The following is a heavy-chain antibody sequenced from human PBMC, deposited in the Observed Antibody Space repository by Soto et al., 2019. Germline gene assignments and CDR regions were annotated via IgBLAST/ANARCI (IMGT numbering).Heavy chain of an antibody. CDR2: INPNSGGT. J-gene: IGHJ4*02. Sequence: QVQLVQSGAEVKKPGASVKVSCKASGYTFTGYYMHWVRQAPGQGLEWMGWINPNSGGTNYAQKFQGWVTMARDRSVSKAYMEPRRLRSDETAVYYCARDKNGGVGSFWGDFDYWGQGNLVTVSS. V-gene: IGHV1-2*04. CDR3: ARDKNGGVGSFWGDFDY. CDR1: GYTFTGYY. D-gene: IGHD3-10*01.